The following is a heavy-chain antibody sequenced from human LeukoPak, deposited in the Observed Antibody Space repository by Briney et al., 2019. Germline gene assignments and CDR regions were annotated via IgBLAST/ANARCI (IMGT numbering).Heavy chain of an antibody. CDR3: ARIISGWYFDY. CDR2: INPGDADT. D-gene: IGHD6-19*01. CDR1: GYSFTSYC. J-gene: IGHJ4*02. Sequence: GESLMILFNGSGYSFTSYCFIRWLQMPAKELQWMGIINPGDADTRYSPSFQSQLTISADNTSSTAYLLWMSSMASDTTTFYCARIISGWYFDYSGQGTLVSASS. V-gene: IGHV5-51*01.